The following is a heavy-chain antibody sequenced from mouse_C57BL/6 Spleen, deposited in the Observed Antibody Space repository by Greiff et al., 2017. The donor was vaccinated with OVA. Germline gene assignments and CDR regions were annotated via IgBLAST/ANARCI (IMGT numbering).Heavy chain of an antibody. CDR1: GYSFTDYN. Sequence: VQLQQSGPELVKPVASVKISCKASGYSFTDYNMNWVKQSNGKSLEWIGVINPNYGTTSYNQKFKGKATLTVDPSSSTAYMQLNSLTSEDSAVYYCARGEITTVVATRGYAMDYWGQGTSVTVSS. CDR3: ARGEITTVVATRGYAMDY. D-gene: IGHD1-1*01. J-gene: IGHJ4*01. CDR2: INPNYGTT. V-gene: IGHV1-39*01.